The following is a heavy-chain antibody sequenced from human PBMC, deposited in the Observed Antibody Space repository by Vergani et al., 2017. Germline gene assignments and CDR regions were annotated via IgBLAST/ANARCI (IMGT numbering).Heavy chain of an antibody. D-gene: IGHD6-19*01. CDR2: ISGSGGST. CDR3: AKDSSGWFEPFNWFDP. J-gene: IGHJ5*02. V-gene: IGHV3-23*01. CDR1: GFTFSSYA. Sequence: EVQLLESGGGLVQPGGSLRLSCAASGFTFSSYAMSWVRQAPGKGLEWVSAISGSGGSTYYADSVKGRFTISRDNSKNTLYLQMNSLRAEDTAVYYCAKDSSGWFEPFNWFDPWGQGTLVTVSS.